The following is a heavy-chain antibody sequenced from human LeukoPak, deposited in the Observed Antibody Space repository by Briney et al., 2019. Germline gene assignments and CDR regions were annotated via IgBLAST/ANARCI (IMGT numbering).Heavy chain of an antibody. CDR1: GFTFSSYS. V-gene: IGHV3-23*01. CDR2: ISSSGGST. J-gene: IGHJ4*02. D-gene: IGHD1-20*01. CDR3: AKKMSITAASQVDY. Sequence: PGGSLRLSCAASGFTFSSYSMSWVRQAPGKGLEWVSAISSSGGSTDYTDSVKGRFTISRDNSKNTLYLQMNSLRVEDTAVYYCAKKMSITAASQVDYWGQGTLVTVSS.